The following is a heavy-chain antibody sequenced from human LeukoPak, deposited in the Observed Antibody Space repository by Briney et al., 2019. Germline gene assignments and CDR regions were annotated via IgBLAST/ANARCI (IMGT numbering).Heavy chain of an antibody. CDR3: ARDRGGYDFWSGYYRDYYYYGMDV. Sequence: GGSLRLSCAAPGFTFSSYGMHWVRQAPGKGLEWVAVISYDGSNKYYADSVKGRFTISRDNAKNSLYLQMNSLRAEDTAVYYCARDRGGYDFWSGYYRDYYYYGMDVWGQGTTVTVSS. CDR2: ISYDGSNK. CDR1: GFTFSSYG. J-gene: IGHJ6*02. D-gene: IGHD3-3*01. V-gene: IGHV3-30*03.